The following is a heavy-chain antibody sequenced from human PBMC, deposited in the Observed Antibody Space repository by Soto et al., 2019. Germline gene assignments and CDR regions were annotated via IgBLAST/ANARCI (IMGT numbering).Heavy chain of an antibody. CDR2: ISYDGSNK. D-gene: IGHD2-15*01. Sequence: PGGPLRLSCAASGFTFSSYGMHWVRQAPGKRLEWVAVISYDGSNKYYADSVKGRFTISRDNSKKKLYLQMNSLRAEDTAVYYCAKYSRDIVVVVAATRDYYYYMDVWGKGTTVTVSS. J-gene: IGHJ6*03. CDR3: AKYSRDIVVVVAATRDYYYYMDV. CDR1: GFTFSSYG. V-gene: IGHV3-30*18.